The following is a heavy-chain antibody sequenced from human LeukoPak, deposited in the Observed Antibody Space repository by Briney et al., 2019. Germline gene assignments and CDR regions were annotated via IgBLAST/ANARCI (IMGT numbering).Heavy chain of an antibody. D-gene: IGHD3-9*01. CDR3: ARGPNYDILTGISGSFDY. CDR2: IYYSGST. J-gene: IGHJ4*02. Sequence: SETLSLTCTVSGGSISSGGYYWRWIRQHPGKGLEWIGYIYYSGSTYYNPSLKSRVTISVDTSKNQFSLKLSSVTAADTAVYYCARGPNYDILTGISGSFDYWGQGTLVTVSS. V-gene: IGHV4-31*03. CDR1: GGSISSGGYY.